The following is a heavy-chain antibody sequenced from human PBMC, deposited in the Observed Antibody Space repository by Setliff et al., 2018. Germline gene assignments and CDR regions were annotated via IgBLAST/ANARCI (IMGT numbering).Heavy chain of an antibody. V-gene: IGHV4-61*02. D-gene: IGHD3-16*01. CDR2: IYTDGST. CDR1: GDSISGAKYY. Sequence: SETLSLTCTVSGDSISGAKYYWSWIRQSAGKGLECIGRIYTDGSTKYNPSLKSRVTISVDTSKNQFSLKLSSVTAADTAVYYCARLPNYVWGSPVDYWGQGTLVTVSS. CDR3: ARLPNYVWGSPVDY. J-gene: IGHJ4*02.